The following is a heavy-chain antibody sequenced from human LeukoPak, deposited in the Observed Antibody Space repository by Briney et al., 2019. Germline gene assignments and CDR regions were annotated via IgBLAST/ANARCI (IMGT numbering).Heavy chain of an antibody. CDR1: GFTFNSYW. CDR2: IKQDGSEK. D-gene: IGHD2-15*01. Sequence: GGSLRLSCAAPGFTFNSYWMSWVRQAPGKGLEWVINIKQDGSEKYYVDSVKGRFTISRDNAKNSLYLQMNSLRAEDTAVYYCAREGYCSGGSCYYFDYWGQGTLVTVSS. J-gene: IGHJ4*02. V-gene: IGHV3-7*01. CDR3: AREGYCSGGSCYYFDY.